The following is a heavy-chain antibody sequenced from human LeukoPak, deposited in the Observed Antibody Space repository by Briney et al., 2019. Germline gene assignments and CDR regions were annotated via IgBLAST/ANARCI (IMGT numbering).Heavy chain of an antibody. CDR3: ARRETAMVYDY. J-gene: IGHJ4*02. CDR2: IYYSGST. V-gene: IGHV4-59*08. CDR1: GGSISSYY. Sequence: SETLSLTCTVSGGSISSYYWSWIRQPPGKGLEWIGYIYYSGSTNYNPSLKSRVTMSVDTSKNQFSLKLSSVTATDTAVYYCARRETAMVYDYWGQGSLVTVSS. D-gene: IGHD5-18*01.